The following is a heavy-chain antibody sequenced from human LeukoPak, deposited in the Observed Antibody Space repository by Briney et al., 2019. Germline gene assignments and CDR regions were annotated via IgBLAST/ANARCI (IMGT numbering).Heavy chain of an antibody. CDR3: ARDHTGSYWGAFDI. D-gene: IGHD1-26*01. Sequence: ASVKVSCKASGSTFTGYYMHWVRQAPGQGLEWMGWINPNSGDTNYAQKFQGRVTMTGDTSISTACMELSRLRSDDTAVYYCARDHTGSYWGAFDIWGQGTMVTVSS. CDR2: INPNSGDT. CDR1: GSTFTGYY. V-gene: IGHV1-2*02. J-gene: IGHJ3*02.